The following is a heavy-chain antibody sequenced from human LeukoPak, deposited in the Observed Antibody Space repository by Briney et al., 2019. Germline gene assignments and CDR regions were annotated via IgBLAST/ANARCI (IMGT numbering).Heavy chain of an antibody. CDR3: ARVSIVAGHNWFDP. Sequence: SETLSLTCTVSGGSISSGGYYWSWIRQHPGKGLEWIGYTYYSGSTYYNPSLKSRVTISVDTSKNQFSLRLSSVTAADTAVYYCARVSIVAGHNWFDPWGQGTLVTVSS. V-gene: IGHV4-31*03. J-gene: IGHJ5*02. CDR1: GGSISSGGYY. D-gene: IGHD3-22*01. CDR2: TYYSGST.